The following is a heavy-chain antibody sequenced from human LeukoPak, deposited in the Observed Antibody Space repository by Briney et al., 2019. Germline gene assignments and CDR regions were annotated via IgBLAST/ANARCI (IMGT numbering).Heavy chain of an antibody. CDR3: ARCYPTGGMDV. CDR2: ISSSSSYI. CDR1: GFTFSSYG. D-gene: IGHD5-18*01. J-gene: IGHJ6*02. Sequence: GGSLRLSCAASGFTFSSYGMHWVRQAPGKGLEWVSSISSSSSYIYYADSVKGRFTISRDNAKNSLYLQMNSLRAEDTAVYYCARCYPTGGMDVWGQGTTVTVSS. V-gene: IGHV3-21*01.